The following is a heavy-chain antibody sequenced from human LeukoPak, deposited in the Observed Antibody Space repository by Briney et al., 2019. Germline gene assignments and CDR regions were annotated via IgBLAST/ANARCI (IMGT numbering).Heavy chain of an antibody. V-gene: IGHV3-30-3*01. D-gene: IGHD6-13*01. J-gene: IGHJ4*02. CDR1: GFTFSSYA. CDR2: ISYDGSNK. Sequence: GGSLRLSCAASGFTFSSYAMHWVRQAPGKGLEWVAVISYDGSNKYYADSVKGRFTISRDNSKNTLYLQMNSLRAEDTAVYYCARDLQLTLDYWGQGTLVTVSS. CDR3: ARDLQLTLDY.